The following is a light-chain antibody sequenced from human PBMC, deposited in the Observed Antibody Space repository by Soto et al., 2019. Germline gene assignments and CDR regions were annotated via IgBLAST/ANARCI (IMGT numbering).Light chain of an antibody. J-gene: IGLJ1*01. CDR1: SSNIGAGYD. Sequence: QSVLTQPPSVSGAPGQRVTISCTGSSSNIGAGYDVHWYQQLPGTAPKLLIFDNTNRPSGVPDRFSGSKSGTSASLAITGLQAEDETDYYCQSYDSSLSGVYVFGTGTKVTAL. V-gene: IGLV1-40*01. CDR3: QSYDSSLSGVYV. CDR2: DNT.